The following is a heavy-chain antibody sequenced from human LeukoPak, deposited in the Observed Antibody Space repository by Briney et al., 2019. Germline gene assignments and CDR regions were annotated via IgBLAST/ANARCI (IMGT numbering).Heavy chain of an antibody. V-gene: IGHV4-39*07. CDR3: ARDRSGSYPRGGSLRNDAFDI. CDR2: IYYSGST. CDR1: GGSISSSSYY. Sequence: PSETLSLTCTVSGGSISSSSYYWGWIRQPPGKGLEWIGSIYYSGSTYYNPSLKSRVTISVDTSKNQFSLKLSSVTAADTAVYYCARDRSGSYPRGGSLRNDAFDIWGQGTMVTVSS. J-gene: IGHJ3*02. D-gene: IGHD1-26*01.